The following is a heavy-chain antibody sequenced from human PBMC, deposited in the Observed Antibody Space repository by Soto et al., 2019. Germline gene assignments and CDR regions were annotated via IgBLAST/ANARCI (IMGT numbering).Heavy chain of an antibody. D-gene: IGHD1-26*01. CDR1: GGSVRDSY. J-gene: IGHJ4*02. CDR3: ARVGHLNVYYASDY. CDR2: VSASGTT. Sequence: SETLSLTCTVSGGSVRDSYWTWIRQPPGKGLEWIGYVSASGTTKYSSSLKSRVTMSVDTSKNQFSLKVNSVTTADTAIYYCARVGHLNVYYASDYWGQGVLVTV. V-gene: IGHV4-59*02.